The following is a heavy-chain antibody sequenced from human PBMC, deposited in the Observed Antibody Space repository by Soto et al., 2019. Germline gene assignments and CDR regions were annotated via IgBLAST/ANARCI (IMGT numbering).Heavy chain of an antibody. J-gene: IGHJ5*01. Sequence: EVQLLESGGGLVQPGGSLRLSCAASGFTFSNYAMSWVRQAPGKGLEWVSIISGSGGTTYHADSVKDRFTISRDNSKNTLFLQMNSLRAEDTAVYFCACGLRFLHMYNWFDSWGQGTLVTVSS. CDR2: ISGSGGTT. CDR3: ACGLRFLHMYNWFDS. CDR1: GFTFSNYA. V-gene: IGHV3-23*01. D-gene: IGHD3-3*01.